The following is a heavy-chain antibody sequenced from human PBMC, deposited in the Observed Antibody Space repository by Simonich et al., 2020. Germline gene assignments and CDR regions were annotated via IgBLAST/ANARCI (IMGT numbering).Heavy chain of an antibody. CDR3: ARPTTDYDSSGYYYDY. V-gene: IGHV5-51*01. J-gene: IGHJ4*02. Sequence: EVQLVQSGAEVKKPGESLKISCKGSGYSFTSYWIGWLRQRPGKGLEWMGIIYPGYSNTRYSPSFQVQVTLLADKSISTAYLQWSSLKASDTAMYYCARPTTDYDSSGYYYDYWGQGTLVTVSS. D-gene: IGHD3-22*01. CDR2: IYPGYSNT. CDR1: GYSFTSYW.